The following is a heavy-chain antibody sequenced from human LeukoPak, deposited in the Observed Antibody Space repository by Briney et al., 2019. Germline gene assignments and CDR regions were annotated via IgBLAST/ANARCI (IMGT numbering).Heavy chain of an antibody. CDR1: GFTFNTFS. D-gene: IGHD2-15*01. Sequence: PGGSLRLSCVAPGFTFNTFSMNSVRQTPGKGLEWISYISSGSTIYYADSVKGRFTISRDNAKNSLYLQMHSLRAEDTAVYYCARFGGGHYFDYWGQGTLVTVSS. CDR2: ISSGSTI. J-gene: IGHJ4*02. CDR3: ARFGGGHYFDY. V-gene: IGHV3-48*01.